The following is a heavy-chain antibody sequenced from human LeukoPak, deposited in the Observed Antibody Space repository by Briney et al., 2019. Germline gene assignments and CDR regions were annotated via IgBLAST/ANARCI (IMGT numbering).Heavy chain of an antibody. CDR2: ISAYNGNT. D-gene: IGHD3-3*01. Sequence: ASVKDSCKASGYTFTSYGISWVRQAPGQGLEWMGWISAYNGNTNYAQKLQGRVTMTTDTSTSTAYMELRSLRSDDTAVYYCARDRPPENYDFWSGYPAPYYYYGMDVWGQGTTVTVSS. V-gene: IGHV1-18*01. CDR3: ARDRPPENYDFWSGYPAPYYYYGMDV. CDR1: GYTFTSYG. J-gene: IGHJ6*02.